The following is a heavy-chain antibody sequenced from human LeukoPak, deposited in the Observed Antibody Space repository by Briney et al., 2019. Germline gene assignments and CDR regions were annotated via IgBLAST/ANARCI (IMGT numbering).Heavy chain of an antibody. CDR2: IYTSGST. CDR1: GGSFSGYY. V-gene: IGHV4-59*10. CDR3: ARGMDSSSWYPVYYYYYMDV. J-gene: IGHJ6*03. D-gene: IGHD6-13*01. Sequence: SETLSLTCAVYGGSFSGYYWSWIRQPAGKGLEWIGRIYTSGSTNYNPSLKSRVTISVDTSKNQFSLKLSSVTAADTAVYYCARGMDSSSWYPVYYYYYMDVWGKGTTVTISS.